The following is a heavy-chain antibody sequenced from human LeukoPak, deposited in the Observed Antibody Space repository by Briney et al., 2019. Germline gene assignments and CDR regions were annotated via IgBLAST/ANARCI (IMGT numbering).Heavy chain of an antibody. CDR2: INPNSGGT. Sequence: ASVKVSCKASGYTFTGYYMHWVRQAPGQGLEWMGWINPNSGGTNYAQKFQGRVTMTRDTSISTAYMELSRLGSDDTAVHYCARANPTTMAGFDYWGQGTLVTVSS. J-gene: IGHJ4*02. V-gene: IGHV1-2*02. CDR3: ARANPTTMAGFDY. D-gene: IGHD4/OR15-4a*01. CDR1: GYTFTGYY.